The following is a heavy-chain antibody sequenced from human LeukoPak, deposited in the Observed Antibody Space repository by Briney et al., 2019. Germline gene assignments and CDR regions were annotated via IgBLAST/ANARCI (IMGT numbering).Heavy chain of an antibody. CDR3: ASQAYSGYDYTLFYLDY. V-gene: IGHV3-11*06. CDR1: GFTFSDYY. CDR2: ISSSSSYT. D-gene: IGHD5-12*01. Sequence: GGSLRLSCAASGFTFSDYYMSWIRLAPGKGLEWVSYISSSSSYTNYADSVKGRFTISRGNAKNSLYLQMNSLRAEDTAVYYCASQAYSGYDYTLFYLDYWGQGTLVTVSS. J-gene: IGHJ4*02.